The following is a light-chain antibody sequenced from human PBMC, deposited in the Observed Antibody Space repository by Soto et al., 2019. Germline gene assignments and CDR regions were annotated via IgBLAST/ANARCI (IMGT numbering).Light chain of an antibody. Sequence: QSALTQPPSASGSPGQSVTIACTGTSSDVGGYNYVSWYQQHPGTVPKLMIYEANKRPSGVPDRFSGSKSGNTASLTVSGLQADDEADYYCSSYGGSNNLIFGGGTKLTVL. V-gene: IGLV2-8*01. CDR2: EAN. J-gene: IGLJ2*01. CDR3: SSYGGSNNLI. CDR1: SSDVGGYNY.